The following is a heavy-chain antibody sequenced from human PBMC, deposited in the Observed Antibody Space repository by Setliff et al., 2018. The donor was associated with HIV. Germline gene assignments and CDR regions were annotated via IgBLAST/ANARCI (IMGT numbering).Heavy chain of an antibody. J-gene: IGHJ4*02. CDR2: ISCDGSNK. CDR1: GFTFSHYA. D-gene: IGHD3-9*01. Sequence: PGGSLRLSCAASGFTFSHYAMHWVRQAPGKGLEWVALISCDGSNKYYADSVKGRFTISRDDSENMLYLQMNSLRAEDTSVYYCVKERTGYYGDYWGQGTLVTVSS. V-gene: IGHV3-30*02. CDR3: VKERTGYYGDY.